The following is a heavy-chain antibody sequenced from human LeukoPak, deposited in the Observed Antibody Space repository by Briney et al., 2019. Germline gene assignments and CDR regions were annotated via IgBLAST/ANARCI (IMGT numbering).Heavy chain of an antibody. CDR2: ISWNSGNT. J-gene: IGHJ4*02. CDR3: VPSRDFDY. Sequence: GGSLRLSCAASRFTFDGYAMHWVRQAPGKGLEWVSSISWNSGNTDYAASVKGRFTISRDNAKKSLHLQMNSLRAEDTALYYCVPSRDFDYWGQGTLVTVSS. CDR1: RFTFDGYA. V-gene: IGHV3-9*01.